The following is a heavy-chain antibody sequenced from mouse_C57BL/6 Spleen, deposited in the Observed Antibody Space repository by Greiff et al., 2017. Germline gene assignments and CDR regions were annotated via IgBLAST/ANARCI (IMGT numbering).Heavy chain of an antibody. D-gene: IGHD1-1*01. Sequence: EVQVVESGGGLVQPKGSLKLSCAASGFSFNTYAMNWVRQAPGKGLEWVARIRSKSNNYATYYADSVKDRFTISRDDSESMLYLQMNNLKTEDTAMYYCVRGLLTMDYWGQGTSVTVSS. CDR2: IRSKSNNYAT. CDR1: GFSFNTYA. V-gene: IGHV10-1*01. J-gene: IGHJ4*01. CDR3: VRGLLTMDY.